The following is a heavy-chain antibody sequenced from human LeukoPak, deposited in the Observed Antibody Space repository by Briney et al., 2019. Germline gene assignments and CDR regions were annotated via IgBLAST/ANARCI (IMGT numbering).Heavy chain of an antibody. D-gene: IGHD3-3*01. V-gene: IGHV3-15*01. CDR3: TRVREEWLKPHFDY. CDR2: IRSKTDGGTT. J-gene: IGHJ4*02. CDR1: GFTFSDAW. Sequence: GGSLRLSCAAAGFTFSDAWMSWVRQAPGKGLEWVGRIRSKTDGGTTDYAAPVKGRFTISRDDSKNTLYLQMNSLKTEDTAVYYCTRVREEWLKPHFDYWGQGTLVTVSS.